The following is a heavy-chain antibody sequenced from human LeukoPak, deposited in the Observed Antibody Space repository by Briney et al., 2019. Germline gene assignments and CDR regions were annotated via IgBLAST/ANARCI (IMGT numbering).Heavy chain of an antibody. CDR2: IHPGDSDT. CDR1: GYSFTRYW. Sequence: GESLKISCKVEGYSFTRYWIGWVRQTPGKGLEWMGIIHPGDSDTKYSPSFQGQVTMSADKSISTAYLQWSSLKASDTAIYYCARSPQFYGSGKGMDVWGQGTTVTVSS. CDR3: ARSPQFYGSGKGMDV. V-gene: IGHV5-51*01. J-gene: IGHJ6*02. D-gene: IGHD3-10*01.